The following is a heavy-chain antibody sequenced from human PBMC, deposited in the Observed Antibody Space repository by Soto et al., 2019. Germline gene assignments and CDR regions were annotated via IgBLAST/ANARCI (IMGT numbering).Heavy chain of an antibody. J-gene: IGHJ4*02. Sequence: EVQLLESGGGMVQPGGSLRVSCAASGFTFRNFVMSWVRQAPGKGLEWVSAIRGTGGETFYADSVKGRFNISRDNSKNTLYLQMNSLRDEDTALYFCAQDRGWGVVSPSHDYWGQGTLVTVSS. CDR3: AQDRGWGVVSPSHDY. D-gene: IGHD2-21*01. CDR2: IRGTGGET. CDR1: GFTFRNFV. V-gene: IGHV3-23*01.